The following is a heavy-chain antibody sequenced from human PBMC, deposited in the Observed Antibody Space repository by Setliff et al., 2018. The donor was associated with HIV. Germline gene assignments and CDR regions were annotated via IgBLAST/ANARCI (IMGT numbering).Heavy chain of an antibody. CDR1: GGSISSYY. Sequence: SETLSLTCTVSGGSISSYYWSWIRQPPGKGLAWIGYIYTSGSTYYNPSLKSRVIISVDTSKNQFSLKLSSVTAADTAVYYCARGGGSRAATSSYHYMDVWGKGTTVTVSS. J-gene: IGHJ6*03. CDR2: IYTSGST. CDR3: ARGGGSRAATSSYHYMDV. V-gene: IGHV4-4*08. D-gene: IGHD2-15*01.